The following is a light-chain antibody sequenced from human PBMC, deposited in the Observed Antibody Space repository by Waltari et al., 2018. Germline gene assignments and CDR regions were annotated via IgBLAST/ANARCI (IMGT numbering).Light chain of an antibody. CDR1: GSNIGAGYD. V-gene: IGLV1-40*01. Sequence: QSVLTQPPSVSGAPGQRVTISCTGGGSNIGAGYDVHWYRQLPGKAPELLIYGVNNRPAGVPDRFFGSLSGTSAALAITGLQAEDGADYYCQSYDTSLSVVFGGGTKLTV. CDR3: QSYDTSLSVV. J-gene: IGLJ2*01. CDR2: GVN.